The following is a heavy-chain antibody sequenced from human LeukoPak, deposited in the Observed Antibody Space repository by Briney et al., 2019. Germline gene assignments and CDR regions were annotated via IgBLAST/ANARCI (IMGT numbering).Heavy chain of an antibody. CDR2: ISGSGGSI. CDR1: GFTFSSYA. Sequence: GGSLRLSFAALGFTFSSYALPWVGQPPGKGLGGVPTISGSGGSIYYADSVKGRFTISRDNSKNTLYLQMNSLRAEDTAVYYCANSLFFRGYYIAYWGQGTLVTVSS. D-gene: IGHD3-22*01. J-gene: IGHJ4*02. CDR3: ANSLFFRGYYIAY. V-gene: IGHV3-23*01.